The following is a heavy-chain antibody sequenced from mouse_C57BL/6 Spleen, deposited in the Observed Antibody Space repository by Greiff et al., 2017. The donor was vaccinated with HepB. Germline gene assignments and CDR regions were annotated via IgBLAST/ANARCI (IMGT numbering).Heavy chain of an antibody. CDR3: ASTPNYNGSSYDWYFDV. Sequence: EVQGVESGGGLVKPGGSLKLSCAASGFTFSDYGMHWVRQAPEKGLEWVAYISSGSSTIYYAATVKGRVTISRDNAKNTLFLQMTSLRSEDTAMYYCASTPNYNGSSYDWYFDVWGTGTTVTVSS. V-gene: IGHV5-17*01. J-gene: IGHJ1*03. D-gene: IGHD1-1*01. CDR2: ISSGSSTI. CDR1: GFTFSDYG.